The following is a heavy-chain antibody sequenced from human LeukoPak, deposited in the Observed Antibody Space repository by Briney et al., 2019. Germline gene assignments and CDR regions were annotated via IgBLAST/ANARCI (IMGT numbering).Heavy chain of an antibody. V-gene: IGHV4-59*01. CDR2: IYYSGST. CDR3: ASRIFVGAFDI. J-gene: IGHJ3*02. CDR1: GGSISSYY. Sequence: SETLSLTCTVSGGSISSYYWSWIRQPPGKGLEWIGYIYYSGSTNYNPSLKSRVTISADTSKNQFSLKLSSVTAADTAVYYCASRIFVGAFDIWGQGTMVTVSS. D-gene: IGHD3-3*01.